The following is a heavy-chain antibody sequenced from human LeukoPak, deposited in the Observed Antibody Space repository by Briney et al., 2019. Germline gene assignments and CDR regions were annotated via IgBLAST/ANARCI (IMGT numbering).Heavy chain of an antibody. CDR1: GYTFTNYG. Sequence: ASVTVSCTASGYTFTNYGISWVRQAPGQGLEWMGWISAYNGHTDSAQKFQGRVTMTTDTSTSTAYMELRSLRSDDTATYYCARASAQWSDYWGQGTLVTVSS. V-gene: IGHV1-18*01. CDR2: ISAYNGHT. CDR3: ARASAQWSDY. D-gene: IGHD2-15*01. J-gene: IGHJ4*02.